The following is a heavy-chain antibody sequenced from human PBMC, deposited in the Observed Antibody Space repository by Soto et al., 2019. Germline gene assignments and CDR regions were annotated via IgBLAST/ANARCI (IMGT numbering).Heavy chain of an antibody. D-gene: IGHD2-21*01. CDR2: ISHDGRVQ. V-gene: IGHV3-30*18. Sequence: PGGSLRLSCAASGFTFSSYAMSWVRQAPGKGLEWVAVISHDGRVQYYADSVKGRFTISRDNSKDTLSLQMNSLRAEDTAVYYCAKEGTIKRSYYFDFWGQGTPVTVSS. CDR3: AKEGTIKRSYYFDF. J-gene: IGHJ4*02. CDR1: GFTFSSYA.